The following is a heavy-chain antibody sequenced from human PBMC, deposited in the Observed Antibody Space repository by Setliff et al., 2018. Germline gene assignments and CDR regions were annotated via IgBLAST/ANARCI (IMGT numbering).Heavy chain of an antibody. CDR1: GYTFTSYY. CDR3: ARVASSGPGRQMRSSPFDY. J-gene: IGHJ4*02. D-gene: IGHD3-22*01. CDR2: INPSGGST. Sequence: GASVKVSCKASGYTFTSYYMHWVRQAPGQGLEWMGIINPSGGSTSYAQKFQGRVTMTRDTSTSTVYMELSSLRSEDTAVYYCARVASSGPGRQMRSSPFDYWGQGTLVTVSS. V-gene: IGHV1-46*01.